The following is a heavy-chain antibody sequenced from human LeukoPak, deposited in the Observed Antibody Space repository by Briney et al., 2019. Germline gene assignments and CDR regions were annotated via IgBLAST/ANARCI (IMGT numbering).Heavy chain of an antibody. D-gene: IGHD2-2*01. Sequence: ASVKVSCKASGGTFSSYAMHWVRQAPGQRLEWMGWINAGNGNTKYSQKFQGRVTITRDTSASTAYMELSSLRSEDTAVYYCARDIVVVPAAKGVRYYYGMDVWGQGTTVTVSS. J-gene: IGHJ6*02. V-gene: IGHV1-3*01. CDR2: INAGNGNT. CDR1: GGTFSSYA. CDR3: ARDIVVVPAAKGVRYYYGMDV.